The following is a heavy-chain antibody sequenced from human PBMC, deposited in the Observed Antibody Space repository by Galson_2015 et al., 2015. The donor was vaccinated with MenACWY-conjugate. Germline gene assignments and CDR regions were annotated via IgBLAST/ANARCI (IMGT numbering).Heavy chain of an antibody. J-gene: IGHJ1*01. CDR2: ISGKNGTD. V-gene: IGHV1-18*01. CDR1: GYTFRNYG. CDR3: ASNLLGNIGYD. D-gene: IGHD2/OR15-2a*01. Sequence: SVKVSCKASGYTFRNYGFTWVRQAPGQGLDRMGRISGKNGTDIVAQKFQDRFIMTTDESTNTSYMELGSRRSDDPATYYWASNLLGNIGYDWGQGTLVTFSS.